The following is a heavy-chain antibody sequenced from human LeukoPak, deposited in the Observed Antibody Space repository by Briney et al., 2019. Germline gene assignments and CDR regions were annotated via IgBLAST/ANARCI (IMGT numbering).Heavy chain of an antibody. CDR1: GFTFDDYA. CDR3: ARVAPMVRVPLDALDI. J-gene: IGHJ3*02. D-gene: IGHD3-10*01. Sequence: GGSLRLSCAASGFTFDDYAMHWVRQAPGKGLEWVSLISGDGGSTYYADSVKGRFTISRDNAKNSLYLQMNSLRAEDTAVYYCARVAPMVRVPLDALDIWGQGTMVSVSS. V-gene: IGHV3-43*02. CDR2: ISGDGGST.